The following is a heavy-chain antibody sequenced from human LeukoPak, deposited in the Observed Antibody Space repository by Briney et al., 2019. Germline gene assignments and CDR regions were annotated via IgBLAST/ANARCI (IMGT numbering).Heavy chain of an antibody. Sequence: SETLSLTCTVSGGSISSYYWSWIRQPPGKGLEWIGYIYTSGSTNYNPSLKSRVTISVDTSKNQFSLKLSSVTAADTAVYYCARARFSTIFGVPVVWFDPWGQGTLVTVSS. V-gene: IGHV4-4*09. CDR3: ARARFSTIFGVPVVWFDP. D-gene: IGHD3-3*01. CDR1: GGSISSYY. CDR2: IYTSGST. J-gene: IGHJ5*02.